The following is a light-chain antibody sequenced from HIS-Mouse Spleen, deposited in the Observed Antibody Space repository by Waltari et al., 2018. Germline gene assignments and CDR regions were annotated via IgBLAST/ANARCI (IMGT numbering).Light chain of an antibody. CDR1: SSNIGSNY. CDR2: RNN. Sequence: QSVLTQPPSASGTPGQRVTISCSGSSSNIGSNYVYWYQQLPGTAAKLLIYRNNQRPSWVPDRFSGSKSGASASLAISGLRSEDEADYYCAAWDDSLSGPVFGGGTKLTVL. CDR3: AAWDDSLSGPV. J-gene: IGLJ3*02. V-gene: IGLV1-47*01.